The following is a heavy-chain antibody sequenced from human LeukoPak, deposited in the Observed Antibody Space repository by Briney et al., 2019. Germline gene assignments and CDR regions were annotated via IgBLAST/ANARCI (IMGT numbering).Heavy chain of an antibody. Sequence: GGSLRLSCAASGFTFSSYAISWVRQAPGKGLEWVSVISGSGDSTHYADSVKGRFTISRDNSKTTLYVQMNSLRAEDTAVYYCGGAMVRGVILGDYGMDVWGQGTMVTVSS. V-gene: IGHV3-23*01. CDR2: ISGSGDST. D-gene: IGHD3-10*01. J-gene: IGHJ6*02. CDR1: GFTFSSYA. CDR3: GGAMVRGVILGDYGMDV.